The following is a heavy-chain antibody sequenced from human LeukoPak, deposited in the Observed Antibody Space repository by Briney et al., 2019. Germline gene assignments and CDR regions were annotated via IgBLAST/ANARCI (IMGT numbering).Heavy chain of an antibody. J-gene: IGHJ4*02. Sequence: GGSLRLFCAASGFTFSDYYMSWIRQAPGKGLEVVSYISSSSSYTNYADSVKGRFTISRDNAKNSLYLQMHSLRAEDTAVYYCARIVEYSSSYFDYWGQGTLVTVSS. CDR3: ARIVEYSSSYFDY. CDR1: GFTFSDYY. CDR2: ISSSSSYT. D-gene: IGHD6-6*01. V-gene: IGHV3-11*06.